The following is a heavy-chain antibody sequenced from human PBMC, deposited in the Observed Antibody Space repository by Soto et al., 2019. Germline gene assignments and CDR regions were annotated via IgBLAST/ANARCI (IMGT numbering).Heavy chain of an antibody. V-gene: IGHV1-18*01. CDR3: ARDLPPVDS. J-gene: IGHJ4*02. Sequence: QIQLVQSGAEVKKPGASVKVSCKASGYTFSSYHITWVRQAPGQGLEWMGWISAYNGNTNYAQNLQGRVTMTTDPSTITAYMELRSLRSDDTAVYYCARDLPPVDSWGQGTLVTVSS. CDR2: ISAYNGNT. CDR1: GYTFSSYH.